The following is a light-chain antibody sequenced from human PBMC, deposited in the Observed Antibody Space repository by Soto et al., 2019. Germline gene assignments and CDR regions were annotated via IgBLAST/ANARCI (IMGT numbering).Light chain of an antibody. CDR1: STDVGASNN. CDR2: DVS. CDR3: CSYAVTFYV. Sequence: QSVLTQPRSVSGCHGHSVTISCTGTSTDVGASNNISWYQQLPGRAPKLMSYDVSERPSGVPDRFSGSKSGNSASLTISGLQADDEADYYCCSYAVTFYVFGTGTKVTVL. J-gene: IGLJ1*01. V-gene: IGLV2-11*01.